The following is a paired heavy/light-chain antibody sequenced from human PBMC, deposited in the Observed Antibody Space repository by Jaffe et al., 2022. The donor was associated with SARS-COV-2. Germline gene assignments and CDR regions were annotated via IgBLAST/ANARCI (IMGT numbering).Heavy chain of an antibody. Sequence: EVQLLESGGGLVQPGGSLRLSCAASGFTFTSYAMSWVRQAPGKGLEWVSGLSDTGGSTYYADSVKGRFTVFRDNSKNTLSLQMNSLSPEDTAVYYCAKAMWTTDAFDIWGQGTMVTVSS. CDR2: LSDTGGST. CDR1: GFTFTSYA. V-gene: IGHV3-23*01. D-gene: IGHD3-10*02. CDR3: AKAMWTTDAFDI. J-gene: IGHJ3*02.
Light chain of an antibody. CDR1: QSVSSN. Sequence: EIVMTQSPDTLSVSPGERATLSCRASQSVSSNLAWYQQKPGQAPRLLIYGASTRATGIPARFSGSGSGTEFTLIISSLQSEDFAVYYCQQYNNWPLTFGGGTKVEIK. J-gene: IGKJ4*01. CDR2: GAS. CDR3: QQYNNWPLT. V-gene: IGKV3-15*01.